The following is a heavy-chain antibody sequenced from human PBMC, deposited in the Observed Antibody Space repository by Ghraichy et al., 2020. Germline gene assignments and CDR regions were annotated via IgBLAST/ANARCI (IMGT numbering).Heavy chain of an antibody. CDR3: ARGGKNDVWSGWARTYYGMDV. V-gene: IGHV3-48*02. Sequence: LSLTCAASGFTFSSYSMNWVRQAPGKGLEWVSYISSSSSTIYYADSVKGRFTISRDNAKNSLYLQMNSLRDEDTAVYYCARGGKNDVWSGWARTYYGMDVWGQGTTVTVSS. J-gene: IGHJ6*02. CDR1: GFTFSSYS. CDR2: ISSSSSTI. D-gene: IGHD3-3*01.